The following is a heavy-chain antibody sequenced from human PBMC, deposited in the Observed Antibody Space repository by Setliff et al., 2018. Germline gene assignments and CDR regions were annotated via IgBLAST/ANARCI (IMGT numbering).Heavy chain of an antibody. CDR1: GGSISNYY. V-gene: IGHV4-59*01. J-gene: IGHJ4*02. Sequence: ASETLSLTCTVSGGSISNYYWSWIRQPPGKGLEWIGYIYYSGSTNYNPSLKSRVTISVDTSKNQFSLKLSSVTAADTAMYYCARVGTVANFDSWGQGIMVTVSS. CDR2: IYYSGST. D-gene: IGHD6-19*01. CDR3: ARVGTVANFDS.